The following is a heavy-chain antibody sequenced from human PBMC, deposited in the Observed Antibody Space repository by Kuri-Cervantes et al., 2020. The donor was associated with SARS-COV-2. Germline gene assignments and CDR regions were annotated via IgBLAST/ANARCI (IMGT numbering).Heavy chain of an antibody. Sequence: ASVKVSCKASGYTFTSYAMHWVRQAPGQRLEWMGWINAGNGNTKYSQKFQGRVTITRDTSASTAYMELSSLRFEDTAVYYCARVESLRVVVVDYYDSSGYPDYWGQGTLVTVSS. CDR2: INAGNGNT. V-gene: IGHV1-3*01. CDR3: ARVESLRVVVVDYYDSSGYPDY. CDR1: GYTFTSYA. D-gene: IGHD3-22*01. J-gene: IGHJ4*02.